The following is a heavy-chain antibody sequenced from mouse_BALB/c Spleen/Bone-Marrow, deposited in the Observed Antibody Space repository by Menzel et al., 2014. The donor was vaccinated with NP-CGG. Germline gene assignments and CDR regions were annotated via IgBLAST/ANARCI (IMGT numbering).Heavy chain of an antibody. CDR1: GFNIKDTY. J-gene: IGHJ1*01. Sequence: VQLQHPGAELVKPGASVKLSCTASGFNIKDTYMHWVKQRPEQGLEWIGRIDPANGNTKYDPKFQGKATITADTSSNTAYLQLSSLTSEDTAVYYCATMITDWYFDVWGAGTTVTVSS. CDR2: IDPANGNT. D-gene: IGHD2-4*01. V-gene: IGHV14-3*02. CDR3: ATMITDWYFDV.